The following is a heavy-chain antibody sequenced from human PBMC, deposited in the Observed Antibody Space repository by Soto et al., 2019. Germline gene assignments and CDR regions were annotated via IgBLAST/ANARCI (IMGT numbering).Heavy chain of an antibody. D-gene: IGHD2-2*01. CDR1: GFTFSSYA. CDR2: ISGSGGST. Sequence: GGSLRLSCAASGFTFSSYAMSWVRQAPGKGLEWVSAISGSGGSTYYADSVKGRFTISRDNSKNTLYLQMNSLRAEDTAVYYYAKDRTSCYLCKICYYYGMDVWGQGTTVTVS. V-gene: IGHV3-23*01. CDR3: AKDRTSCYLCKICYYYGMDV. J-gene: IGHJ6*02.